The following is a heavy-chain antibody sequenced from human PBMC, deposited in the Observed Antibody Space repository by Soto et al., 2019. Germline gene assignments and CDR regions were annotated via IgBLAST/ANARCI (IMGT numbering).Heavy chain of an antibody. CDR2: ISYDGSNK. D-gene: IGHD6-13*01. J-gene: IGHJ4*02. V-gene: IGHV3-30*18. CDR3: ANEGLAQLVVY. Sequence: GGSLRLSCAASGFTFSSYGMHWVRQAPGKGLEWVAVISYDGSNKYYADSVKGRFTISRDNSKNTLYLQMNSLRAEDTAVYYCANEGLAQLVVYWGQGTLVTVSS. CDR1: GFTFSSYG.